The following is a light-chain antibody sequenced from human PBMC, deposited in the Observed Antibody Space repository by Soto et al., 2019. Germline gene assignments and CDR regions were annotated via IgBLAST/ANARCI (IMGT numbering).Light chain of an antibody. J-gene: IGKJ5*01. CDR3: QQYNNWPRGIT. V-gene: IGKV3-15*01. Sequence: EIVLTQSPGTLSVSPGERATLSCMASQSVDNDLAWYQQKPGQAPRLLIYGASTRATGIPARFSGSGSGTEFTLTISSLQSEDFAVYYCQQYNNWPRGITFGQGTRLEI. CDR2: GAS. CDR1: QSVDND.